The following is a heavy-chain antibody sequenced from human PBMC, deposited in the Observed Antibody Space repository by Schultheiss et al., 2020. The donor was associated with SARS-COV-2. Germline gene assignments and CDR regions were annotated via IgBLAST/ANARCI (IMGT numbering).Heavy chain of an antibody. CDR1: GGSISSGSYY. CDR3: AREDERFGHDY. V-gene: IGHV4-61*01. CDR2: IYYSGST. J-gene: IGHJ4*02. Sequence: SETLSLTCTVSGGSISSGSYYWSWLRQPPGKGLEWIGYIYYSGSTNYNPSLKSRVTISVDTSKNQFSLKLSSVTAADTAVYYCAREDERFGHDYWGQGTLVTVSS. D-gene: IGHD3-10*01.